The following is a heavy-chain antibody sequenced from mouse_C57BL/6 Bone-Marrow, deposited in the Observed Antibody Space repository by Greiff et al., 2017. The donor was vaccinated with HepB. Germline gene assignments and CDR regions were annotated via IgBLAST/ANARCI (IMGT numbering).Heavy chain of an antibody. CDR2: IRNKANGYTT. D-gene: IGHD1-1*01. CDR1: GFTFTDYY. J-gene: IGHJ1*03. Sequence: EVQRVESGGGLVQPGGSLSLSCAASGFTFTDYYMSWVRQPPGKALEWLGFIRNKANGYTTEYSASVKGRFTISRDNSQSILYLQMNALRAEDSATYYCARDYYGSSFYWYFDVWGTGTTVTVSS. CDR3: ARDYYGSSFYWYFDV. V-gene: IGHV7-3*01.